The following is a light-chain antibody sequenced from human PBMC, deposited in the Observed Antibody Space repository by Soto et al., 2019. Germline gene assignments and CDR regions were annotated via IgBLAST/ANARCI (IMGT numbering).Light chain of an antibody. V-gene: IGKV3-11*01. CDR2: GAS. CDR1: QRVASSH. J-gene: IGKJ5*01. CDR3: QQRTNWPIT. Sequence: EIVLTQSPGTLSLSPGELATLSCRASQRVASSHIAWYRQKPGQAPWLLIYGASNRATGIPARFSGSGSGTDFTLTINSLEPEDFAVYYCQQRTNWPITFGQGTRLEIK.